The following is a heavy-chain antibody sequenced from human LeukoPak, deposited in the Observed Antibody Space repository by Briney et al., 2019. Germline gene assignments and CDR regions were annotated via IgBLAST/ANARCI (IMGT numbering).Heavy chain of an antibody. J-gene: IGHJ4*02. CDR2: ISGDSSSR. Sequence: PGGSLRLSCAASGFTFSSYSMNWVRQAPGKGLEWISYISGDSSSRKYADSVKGRFTVSRDNTKNSLYLQMNSLRAEDTAVYYCARGEGSYYYGSGSYYPSRFDYWGQGTLVTVSS. CDR1: GFTFSSYS. CDR3: ARGEGSYYYGSGSYYPSRFDY. D-gene: IGHD3-10*01. V-gene: IGHV3-48*04.